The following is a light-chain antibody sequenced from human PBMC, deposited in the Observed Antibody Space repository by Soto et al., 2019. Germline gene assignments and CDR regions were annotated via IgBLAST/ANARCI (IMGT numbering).Light chain of an antibody. Sequence: QSVLTQPASVSGSPGQSITISCTGTSSDVGGYNYVSWYQQHPGKAPKLMIYEVSNRPSGVSNRFSGSKSGTSASLAISGLQSEYEAVYFCATWDDSLNGRVFGRGTKLTVL. CDR2: EVS. V-gene: IGLV2-14*01. CDR1: SSDVGGYNY. CDR3: ATWDDSLNGRV. J-gene: IGLJ3*02.